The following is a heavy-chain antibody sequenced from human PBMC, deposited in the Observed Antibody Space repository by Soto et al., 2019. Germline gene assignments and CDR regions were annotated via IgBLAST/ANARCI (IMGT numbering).Heavy chain of an antibody. V-gene: IGHV1-2*04. CDR1: GYTFTAYY. J-gene: IGHJ5*02. CDR2: INPKSGAT. CDR3: ARDAYYYDSSAYLGWFDP. Sequence: GASVKVSCKASGYTFTAYYIHWVRQAPGQGLEWMGWINPKSGATNYAQKFQGWVTLTSDTSISTAYMDLTRLKSDDSAVYYCARDAYYYDSSAYLGWFDPWGRGTLVTVSS. D-gene: IGHD3-22*01.